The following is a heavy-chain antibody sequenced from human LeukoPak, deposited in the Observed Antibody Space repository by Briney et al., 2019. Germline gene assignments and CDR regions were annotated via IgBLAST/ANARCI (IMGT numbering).Heavy chain of an antibody. CDR1: GYTSIDNY. V-gene: IGHV1-2*02. CDR3: AREAASFGTSFGDMDG. J-gene: IGHJ6*03. CDR2: INPHNGGT. Sequence: ASVKVSCKASGYTSIDNYIHWVRQAPGQGLEWMGWINPHNGGTKYALKFQGRVTMTSDRSTTTVYMEVTRLRSDDTAVFYCAREAASFGTSFGDMDGWGKGTTVTVSS. D-gene: IGHD2-15*01.